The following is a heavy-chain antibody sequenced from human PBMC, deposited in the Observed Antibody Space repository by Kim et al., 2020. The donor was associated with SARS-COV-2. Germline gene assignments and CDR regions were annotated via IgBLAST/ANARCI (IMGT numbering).Heavy chain of an antibody. V-gene: IGHV4-39*01. Sequence: PSLRSRVTISGDTSKNQFSLKLSSVTAADTAVYYCARHRTEWFGGRIIDYWGQGTLVTVSS. D-gene: IGHD3-10*01. CDR3: ARHRTEWFGGRIIDY. J-gene: IGHJ4*02.